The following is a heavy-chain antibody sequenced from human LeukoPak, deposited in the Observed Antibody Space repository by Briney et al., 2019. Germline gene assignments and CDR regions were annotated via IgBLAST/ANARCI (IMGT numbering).Heavy chain of an antibody. CDR2: IYYSGSV. CDR3: ARDLGRQVPAAMWNI. V-gene: IGHV4-31*03. Sequence: SETLSLTCTVSGGSVSSGVYYWSWIRQHPGTGLEWIGYIYYSGSVYYNPSLKSRVTISVDTSKNQFSLKLRSVTAADTAVYYCARDLGRQVPAAMWNIWGQGTKVTVSS. J-gene: IGHJ3*02. D-gene: IGHD2-2*01. CDR1: GGSVSSGVYY.